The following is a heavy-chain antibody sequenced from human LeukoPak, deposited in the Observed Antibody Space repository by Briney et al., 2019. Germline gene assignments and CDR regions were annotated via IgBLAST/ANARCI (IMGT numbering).Heavy chain of an antibody. CDR3: ASGSSGYDP. V-gene: IGHV4-61*02. Sequence: SETLSLTCTVSGGSISSISYYWSWIRQPAGKGLEWIGRIYSSGTTIYNPSLKSRVTMSVDTSKNQFSLKLSSVTAADTAVYSCASGSSGYDPWGQGTLVTVSS. CDR1: GGSISSISYY. CDR2: IYSSGTT. J-gene: IGHJ5*02. D-gene: IGHD5-12*01.